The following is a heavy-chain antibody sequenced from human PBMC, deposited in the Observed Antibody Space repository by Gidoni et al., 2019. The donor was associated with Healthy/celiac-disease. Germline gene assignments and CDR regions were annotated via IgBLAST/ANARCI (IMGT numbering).Heavy chain of an antibody. Sequence: EVQLVESGGGLVKPGGSLRLSCAASGFTFSNAWMSWVRQAPGKGLEWVGRIKSKTDGGTTDYAAPVKGRFTISRDDSKNTLYLQMNSLKTEDTAVYYCTTDPITIFGVVDNWFDPWGQGTLVTVSS. CDR2: IKSKTDGGTT. CDR3: TTDPITIFGVVDNWFDP. J-gene: IGHJ5*02. D-gene: IGHD3-3*01. CDR1: GFTFSNAW. V-gene: IGHV3-15*01.